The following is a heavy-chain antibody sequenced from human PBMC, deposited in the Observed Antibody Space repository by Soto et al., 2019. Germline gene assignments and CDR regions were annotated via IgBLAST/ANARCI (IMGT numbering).Heavy chain of an antibody. V-gene: IGHV1-69*01. CDR3: ARHYSNYETPAIYYYYGMDV. D-gene: IGHD4-4*01. CDR2: IIPIFGTA. J-gene: IGHJ6*02. CDR1: GITFSSYA. Sequence: VQLLESGGGLVQPGGSLRLSCAASGITFSSYAISWVRQAPGQGLEWMGGIIPIFGTANYAQKFQGRVTITADESTSTAYMELSSLRSEDTAVYYCARHYSNYETPAIYYYYGMDVWGQGTTVTVSS.